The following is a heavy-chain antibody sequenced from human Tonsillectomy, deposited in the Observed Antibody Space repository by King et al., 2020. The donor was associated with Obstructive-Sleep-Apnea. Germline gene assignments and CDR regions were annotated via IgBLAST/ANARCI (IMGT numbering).Heavy chain of an antibody. CDR3: AKDMSSGWYGPLAH. J-gene: IGHJ4*02. CDR1: GFTFDDYA. CDR2: ISWNSGSI. D-gene: IGHD6-19*01. Sequence: VQLVESGGGLMQPGRSLRLSCAASGFTFDDYAMHWVRQAPGKGLEWVSGISWNSGSIGYADSLKGRFTISRDNAKNSLFLQMNSLRPEDTALYYCAKDMSSGWYGPLAHWGQGTLVTVSS. V-gene: IGHV3-9*01.